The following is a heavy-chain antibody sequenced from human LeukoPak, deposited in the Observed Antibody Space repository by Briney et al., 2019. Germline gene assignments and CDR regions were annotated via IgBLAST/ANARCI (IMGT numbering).Heavy chain of an antibody. CDR1: GFTVSSNY. D-gene: IGHD3-16*01. CDR2: LYSGGST. Sequence: GGSLRLSCAASGFTVSSNYMSWVRQAPGKGLEWVSILYSGGSTYYADSVKGRFTISRHNSKNTLYLQMNSLRAEDTAVYYCAREVGGSAFDIWGQGTMVTVSS. CDR3: AREVGGSAFDI. J-gene: IGHJ3*02. V-gene: IGHV3-53*04.